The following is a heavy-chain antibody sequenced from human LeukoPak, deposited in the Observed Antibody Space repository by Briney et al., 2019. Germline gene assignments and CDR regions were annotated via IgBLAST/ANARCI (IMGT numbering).Heavy chain of an antibody. J-gene: IGHJ4*02. CDR2: ISSYNTYI. Sequence: GGSLRLSCEVSGFTFSTYSMNWVRQAPGKGLEWVASISSYNTYIYYAASVKGRFTISRDNAKDSLYLQLNSLRVEDTAVYYCARGYSGYDGKEFDYWGQGTLVTVSS. CDR3: ARGYSGYDGKEFDY. D-gene: IGHD5-12*01. CDR1: GFTFSTYS. V-gene: IGHV3-21*01.